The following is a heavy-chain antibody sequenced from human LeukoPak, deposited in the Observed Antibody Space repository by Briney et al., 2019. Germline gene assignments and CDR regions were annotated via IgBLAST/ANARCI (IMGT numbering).Heavy chain of an antibody. V-gene: IGHV3-74*01. J-gene: IGHJ4*02. D-gene: IGHD6-13*01. Sequence: GGSLRLSCAASGITFSSYWMYWVRHAPGKGLVWVSRVTSDGSTTSYADSVKGRFTISRDNAKNTLYLQMNSLRAEDPAVYYCARYISGAGDYWGQGTLVTVSS. CDR3: ARYISGAGDY. CDR1: GITFSSYW. CDR2: VTSDGSTT.